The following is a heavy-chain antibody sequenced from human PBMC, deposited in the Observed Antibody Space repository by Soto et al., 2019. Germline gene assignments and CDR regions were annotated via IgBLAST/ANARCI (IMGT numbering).Heavy chain of an antibody. Sequence: QVQLQESGPGLVKPSGTLSLTCAVSGGSISSNNWWSWVRQPPGKGLEWIGEIVHSGSTHYSPSLKSRVTISIDKSTKYFSLNLTSVTAADTAVYYCARVYSGSYSDSWGQGTLVTVSS. D-gene: IGHD1-26*01. J-gene: IGHJ4*02. V-gene: IGHV4-4*02. CDR1: GGSISSNNW. CDR3: ARVYSGSYSDS. CDR2: IVHSGST.